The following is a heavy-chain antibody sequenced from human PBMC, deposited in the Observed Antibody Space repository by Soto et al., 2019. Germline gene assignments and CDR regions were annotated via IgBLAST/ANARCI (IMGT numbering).Heavy chain of an antibody. CDR3: AAYYYDSSGYYIGYAFDI. D-gene: IGHD3-22*01. CDR1: GFTFTSSA. CDR2: IVVGSGNT. J-gene: IGHJ3*02. Sequence: SVKFSCKASGFTFTSSAVQWVRQARGQRLEWIGWIVVGSGNTNYAQKFQERVTITRDMSTSTAYMELSSLRSEDTAVYYCAAYYYDSSGYYIGYAFDIWGQGTMVTVSS. V-gene: IGHV1-58*01.